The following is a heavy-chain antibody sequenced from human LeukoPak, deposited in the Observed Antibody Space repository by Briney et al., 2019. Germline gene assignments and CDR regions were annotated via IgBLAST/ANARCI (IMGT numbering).Heavy chain of an antibody. CDR3: ARRGSSSWYYFDY. CDR1: GYSFTSYW. CDR2: IYPGDSDT. D-gene: IGHD6-13*01. J-gene: IGHJ4*02. Sequence: GESLKISCKGSGYSFTSYWIGWVRQMPGKGLEWMGIIYPGDSDTRYSPSFQGQVTISADKSISTAYLQWSSLKASDTAMHYCARRGSSSWYYFDYWGQGTLVTVSS. V-gene: IGHV5-51*01.